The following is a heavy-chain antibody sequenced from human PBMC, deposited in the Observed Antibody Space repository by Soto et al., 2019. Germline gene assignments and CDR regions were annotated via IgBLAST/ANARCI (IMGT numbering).Heavy chain of an antibody. CDR1: GFTFSSYG. CDR3: ARDVGLDSDDFFAY. J-gene: IGHJ4*02. D-gene: IGHD3-9*01. Sequence: LRLSCTASGFTFSSYGMGWVRQAPGKGLQWVSTIRGDGGQTHYTDSVKGRFSISRDNSKNTVYLQMDSLRAEDTAMYFCARDVGLDSDDFFAYWGQGTQVTVSS. CDR2: IRGDGGQT. V-gene: IGHV3-23*01.